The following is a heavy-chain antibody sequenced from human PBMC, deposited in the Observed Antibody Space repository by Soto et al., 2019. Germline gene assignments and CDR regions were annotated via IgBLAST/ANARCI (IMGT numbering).Heavy chain of an antibody. CDR3: TRLFWAAADPRLDY. CDR2: IRSKAYGGTT. CDR1: GFTFGDYA. D-gene: IGHD6-13*01. Sequence: GGSLRLSCTASGFTFGDYAMSWFRQAPGKGLEWVGFIRSKAYGGTTEYAASVKGRFTISRDDSKSIAYLQMNSLKTEDTAVYYCTRLFWAAADPRLDYWGQGTLVTVSS. J-gene: IGHJ4*02. V-gene: IGHV3-49*03.